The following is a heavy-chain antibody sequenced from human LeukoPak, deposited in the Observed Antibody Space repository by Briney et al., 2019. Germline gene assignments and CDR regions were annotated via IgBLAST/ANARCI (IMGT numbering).Heavy chain of an antibody. CDR1: GFRFIDYG. CDR3: AKLLLRQDYFYGMDV. Sequence: GGPLRLSCAASGFRFIDYGMHWVRQPPGKGLQWVSFISDDGDNKYYTDSVKGRFTISRDNSKNTLYLQMNNLSADDTAVYYCAKLLLRQDYFYGMDVWGQGTTVTVSS. J-gene: IGHJ6*02. V-gene: IGHV3-30*18. CDR2: ISDDGDNK. D-gene: IGHD2/OR15-2a*01.